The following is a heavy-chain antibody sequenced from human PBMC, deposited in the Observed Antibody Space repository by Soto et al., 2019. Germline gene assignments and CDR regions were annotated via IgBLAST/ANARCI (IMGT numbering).Heavy chain of an antibody. Sequence: ASVKVPCKTSGYTFTSYGISWVRQAPGQGLEWMGWISPYNGNTNFAQKLQGRVTLTTDTSTSTAYMELRSLRSDDTALYYCARDCSTVSCPVDYWGQGTLVTVSS. V-gene: IGHV1-18*01. CDR1: GYTFTSYG. CDR2: ISPYNGNT. CDR3: ARDCSTVSCPVDY. J-gene: IGHJ4*02. D-gene: IGHD2-2*01.